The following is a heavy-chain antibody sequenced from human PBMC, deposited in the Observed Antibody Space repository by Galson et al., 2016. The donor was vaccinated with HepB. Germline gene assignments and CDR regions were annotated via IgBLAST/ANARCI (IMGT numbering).Heavy chain of an antibody. D-gene: IGHD2/OR15-2a*01. V-gene: IGHV1/OR15-3*02. CDR2: INPANGKP. CDR1: GYKFNDYN. J-gene: IGHJ5*02. CDR3: ARMSFTFWSRGPKYDWLDP. Sequence: SVKVSCKASGYKFNDYNINWVRQAPGQKLEWMGWINPANGKPKGQQNLQGRVAISSDTSANTVYMILAGLTVGDTATYYCARMSFTFWSRGPKYDWLDPWGQGTLLIVSS.